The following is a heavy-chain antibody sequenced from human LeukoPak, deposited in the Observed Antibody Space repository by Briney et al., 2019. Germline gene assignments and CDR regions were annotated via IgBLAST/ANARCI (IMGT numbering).Heavy chain of an antibody. CDR2: IYYSGST. V-gene: IGHV4-59*01. Sequence: PETLSLTCTVSGGSISSYYWSWIRQPPGKGLEWIGYIYYSGSTNYSPSLKSRVTISVDTSKNQFSLKLSSVTAADTAVYYCARSGSNYYCYMDVWGKGTTVTISS. D-gene: IGHD3-10*01. CDR3: ARSGSNYYCYMDV. CDR1: GGSISSYY. J-gene: IGHJ6*03.